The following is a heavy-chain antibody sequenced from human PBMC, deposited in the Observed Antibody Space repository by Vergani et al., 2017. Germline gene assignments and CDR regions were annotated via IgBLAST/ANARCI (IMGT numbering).Heavy chain of an antibody. Sequence: VQLLESGGGLGQPGGSLRLSCAASGFTFSDYYMTWIRQAPGKGLEWISYISGSGHTKYYADSVKGRFAISRDNAKNSLYLQMNNLRVEDTAVYYCARDLLPGTLLLLAYWGQGTLISVSS. J-gene: IGHJ4*02. CDR1: GFTFSDYY. CDR3: ARDLLPGTLLLLAY. D-gene: IGHD1-7*01. CDR2: ISGSGHTK. V-gene: IGHV3-11*04.